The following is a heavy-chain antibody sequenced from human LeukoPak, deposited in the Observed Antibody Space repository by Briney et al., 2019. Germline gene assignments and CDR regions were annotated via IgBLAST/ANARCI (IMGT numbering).Heavy chain of an antibody. V-gene: IGHV4-39*01. CDR2: IYYSGTT. Sequence: PSETLSLTCTVSGGSISASSYYWGWIRQPPGKGLEWIATIYYSGTTYYNPSLKSRVTISVDTSKNQFSLNLSSVTAADTAVYYCARRGSGSRGDFDYWGKGPWVTVS. J-gene: IGHJ4*02. CDR1: GGSISASSYY. CDR3: ARRGSGSRGDFDY. D-gene: IGHD2-15*01.